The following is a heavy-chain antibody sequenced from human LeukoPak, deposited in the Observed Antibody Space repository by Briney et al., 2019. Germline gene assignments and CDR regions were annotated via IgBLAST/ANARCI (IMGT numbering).Heavy chain of an antibody. V-gene: IGHV4-59*01. J-gene: IGHJ3*01. Sequence: PSETLSLTCTVSGGSISSYYWSWLRQPPGKGLEWIGYIYYIGTTNYNPSLKSRVTISVDTSKNQFSLRLTSVTAADTALYYCARVSHRMGAFDVWGQGTMVTVSS. CDR2: IYYIGTT. D-gene: IGHD1-26*01. CDR3: ARVSHRMGAFDV. CDR1: GGSISSYY.